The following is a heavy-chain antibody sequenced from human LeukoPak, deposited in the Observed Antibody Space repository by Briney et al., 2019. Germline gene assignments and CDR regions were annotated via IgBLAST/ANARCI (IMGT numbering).Heavy chain of an antibody. Sequence: PSETLSLSCAVYGGSFSGYYWSWIRQPPGKGLEWIGEINHSGSTNYNPSLKSRVTISVDTSKSHFSLKLSSVTAADTAVYYCAREGYDILTGYYMYYWGQGTLVTVSS. CDR1: GGSFSGYY. D-gene: IGHD3-9*01. V-gene: IGHV4-34*01. J-gene: IGHJ4*02. CDR3: AREGYDILTGYYMYY. CDR2: INHSGST.